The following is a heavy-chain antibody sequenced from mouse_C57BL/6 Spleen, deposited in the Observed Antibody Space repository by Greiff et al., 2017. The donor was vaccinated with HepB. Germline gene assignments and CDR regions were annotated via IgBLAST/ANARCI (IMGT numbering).Heavy chain of an antibody. CDR3: RYSNFGSYAMDY. V-gene: IGHV1-50*01. Sequence: QVQLQQPGAELVKPGASVKLSCKASGYTFTSYWMQWVKQRPGQGLEWIGEIDPSDSYTNYNQKFKGKATLTVDTSSSTAYMQLSSLTSEDSAVDYWRYSNFGSYAMDYWGQGTSVTVSS. J-gene: IGHJ4*01. CDR2: IDPSDSYT. CDR1: GYTFTSYW. D-gene: IGHD2-5*01.